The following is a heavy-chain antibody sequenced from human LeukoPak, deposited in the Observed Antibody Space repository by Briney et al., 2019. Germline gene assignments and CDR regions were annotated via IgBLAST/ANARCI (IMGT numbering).Heavy chain of an antibody. Sequence: ASVKVSCKASGYTFTSYYMHWVRQAPGQGLEWMGIINPSGGSTSYAQKFQGRVTMTRDTSTSTVYMELSSLRSEDTAVYYCARGYSAYYDSSGYYYVPPAEYFQHWGQGTLVTVSS. V-gene: IGHV1-46*01. CDR3: ARGYSAYYDSSGYYYVPPAEYFQH. CDR1: GYTFTSYY. J-gene: IGHJ1*01. D-gene: IGHD3-22*01. CDR2: INPSGGST.